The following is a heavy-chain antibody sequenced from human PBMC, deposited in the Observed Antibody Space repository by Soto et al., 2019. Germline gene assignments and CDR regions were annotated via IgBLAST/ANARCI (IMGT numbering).Heavy chain of an antibody. J-gene: IGHJ6*02. CDR2: ISAYNGNT. CDR3: ARSSGTYPPSRDYCGLDV. Sequence: ASVKVSCKASGYTFTSYVISWVRQAPGQGLDCMGWISAYNGNTNYAQKLQGRVTMTTDTSTNTAYLELRSLKSGDTAVFYCARSSGTYPPSRDYCGLDVWGQGTTVTVSS. CDR1: GYTFTSYV. D-gene: IGHD1-26*01. V-gene: IGHV1-18*01.